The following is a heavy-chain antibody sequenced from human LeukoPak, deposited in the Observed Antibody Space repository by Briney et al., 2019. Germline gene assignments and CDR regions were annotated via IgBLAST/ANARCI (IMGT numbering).Heavy chain of an antibody. Sequence: KPSETLSLTCTVSGGSISSYYWSWIRQPAGKGLEWIGRIYTSGSTNYNPSLKSRVTMSVDTSKNQFSLKLSSVTAADTAVYCCARAETYYYGSGSNNWFDPWGQGTLVTVSS. CDR2: IYTSGST. CDR1: GGSISSYY. CDR3: ARAETYYYGSGSNNWFDP. D-gene: IGHD3-10*01. V-gene: IGHV4-4*07. J-gene: IGHJ5*02.